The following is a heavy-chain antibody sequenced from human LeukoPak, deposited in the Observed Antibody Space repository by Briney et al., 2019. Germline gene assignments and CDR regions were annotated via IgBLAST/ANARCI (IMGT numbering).Heavy chain of an antibody. CDR2: LYSDDSA. J-gene: IGHJ4*02. CDR1: GFSISSGY. V-gene: IGHV3-66*02. D-gene: IGHD1-26*01. Sequence: PGGSLRLSCVASGFSISSGYMTWACQAPGKALEWVSLLYSDDSAYYPDSVKGRFTISRDNSKSTLHLQMATLRTEDTAMYYCARDPWQGSTTLHWGQGIMVTVSS. CDR3: ARDPWQGSTTLH.